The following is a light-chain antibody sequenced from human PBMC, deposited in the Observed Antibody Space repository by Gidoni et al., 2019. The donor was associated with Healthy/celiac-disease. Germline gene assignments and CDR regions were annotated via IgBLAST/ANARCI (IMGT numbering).Light chain of an antibody. CDR1: QSASSSY. CDR2: GAS. V-gene: IGKV3-20*01. J-gene: IGKJ4*01. Sequence: ELVLTQSSGTLSLSPGERATLSCRASQSASSSYLAWYQQKPSQAPRLRIYGASSRATGIPDRFSGSESGTDFTLTISRLEPEDFAVYYCQQYGSSFPFXGXTKVEIK. CDR3: QQYGSSFP.